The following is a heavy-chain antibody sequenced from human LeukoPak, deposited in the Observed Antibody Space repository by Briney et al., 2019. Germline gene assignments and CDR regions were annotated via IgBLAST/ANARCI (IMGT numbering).Heavy chain of an antibody. D-gene: IGHD3-10*01. CDR1: GGTFSSYA. J-gene: IGHJ6*02. CDR3: ARYCYGSGSYYNSSYYYYGMDV. V-gene: IGHV1-69*04. Sequence: ASVKVSCKASGGTFSSYAISWVRQAPGQGLEWMGRIIPILGIANYAQKFQGRVTITADKSTSTAYMELSSLRSEDTAVYYCARYCYGSGSYYNSSYYYYGMDVWGQGTTVTVSS. CDR2: IIPILGIA.